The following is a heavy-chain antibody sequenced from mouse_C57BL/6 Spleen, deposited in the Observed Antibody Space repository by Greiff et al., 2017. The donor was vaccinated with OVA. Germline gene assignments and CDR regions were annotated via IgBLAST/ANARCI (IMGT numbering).Heavy chain of an antibody. D-gene: IGHD2-4*01. CDR3: ARIERFYYDYPYWYFDV. Sequence: QVTLKVSGPGLLQPSQTLSLTCSFSGFSLSTFGMGVGWLRQPSGQGLEWLAHIWWDDDKYSNPALESRLTISKDTSKIQVVLKIANVDTADTATYYCARIERFYYDYPYWYFDVWGTGTTVTVSS. J-gene: IGHJ1*03. V-gene: IGHV8-8*01. CDR2: IWWDDDK. CDR1: GFSLSTFGMG.